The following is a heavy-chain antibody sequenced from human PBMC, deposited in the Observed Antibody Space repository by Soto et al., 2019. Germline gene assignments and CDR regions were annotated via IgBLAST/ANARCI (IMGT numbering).Heavy chain of an antibody. CDR3: AHSKFEQPWLVRQYYFDY. Sequence: QITLKESGPTLVKPTQTLTLTCTFSGFSLSTSGVGVGWIRQPPGKALEWLALIYWDDDKRYSPSLKSRLTITKDTSKNQVVLTMTNMDPVDTATYYCAHSKFEQPWLVRQYYFDYWGQGTLVTVSS. J-gene: IGHJ4*02. V-gene: IGHV2-5*02. CDR1: GFSLSTSGVG. D-gene: IGHD6-19*01. CDR2: IYWDDDK.